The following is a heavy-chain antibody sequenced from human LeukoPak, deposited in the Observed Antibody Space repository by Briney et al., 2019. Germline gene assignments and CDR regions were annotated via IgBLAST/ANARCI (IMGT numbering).Heavy chain of an antibody. V-gene: IGHV4-39*01. D-gene: IGHD1-7*01. CDR1: GGSINSGPYY. CDR2: ISSGGSA. J-gene: IGHJ6*03. Sequence: PSETLSLTCTVSGGSINSGPYYWAWIRQPPGKGLEWMGGISSGGSAFYNPSLKSQVSISIDTSKNQFSLKLTSVTAADTAVYYCAQDGNWNYVYYYYYYMDVWGKGTTVTVSS. CDR3: AQDGNWNYVYYYYYYMDV.